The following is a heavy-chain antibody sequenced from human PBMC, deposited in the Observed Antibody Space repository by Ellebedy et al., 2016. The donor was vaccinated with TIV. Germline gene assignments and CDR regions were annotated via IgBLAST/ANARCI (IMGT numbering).Heavy chain of an antibody. J-gene: IGHJ4*02. V-gene: IGHV3-21*04. CDR2: ISSTSTYI. Sequence: GESLKISCAASGFTLSSYSMKWVRQAPGKGLEWVSSISSTSTYIYYAESVKGRVTISRDNSKNTLYRQMSSLRAEDKAVYYCSKDFIYGDYADYWGQGTLFTVSS. D-gene: IGHD4-17*01. CDR1: GFTLSSYS. CDR3: SKDFIYGDYADY.